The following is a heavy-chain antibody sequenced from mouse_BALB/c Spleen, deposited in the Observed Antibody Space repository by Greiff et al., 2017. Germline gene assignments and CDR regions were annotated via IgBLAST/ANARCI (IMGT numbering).Heavy chain of an antibody. CDR2: IWAGGST. Sequence: QVHVKQSGPGLVAPSQSLSITCTVSGFSLTSYGVHWVRQPPGKGLEWLGVIWAGGSTNYNSALMSRLSISKDNSKSQVFLKMNSLQTDDTAMYYCARDSNYYYGSSFAYWGQGTLVTVSA. CDR3: ARDSNYYYGSSFAY. CDR1: GFSLTSYG. D-gene: IGHD1-1*01. J-gene: IGHJ3*01. V-gene: IGHV2-9*02.